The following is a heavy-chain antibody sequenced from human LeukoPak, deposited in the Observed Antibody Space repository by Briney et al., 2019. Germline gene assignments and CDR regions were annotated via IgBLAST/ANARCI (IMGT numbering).Heavy chain of an antibody. V-gene: IGHV3-53*01. CDR1: GFTVSSNY. CDR2: IYSGGST. CDR3: AKDQYGGNPQYYFDY. Sequence: PGGSLRLSCAASGFTVSSNYMSWVRQAPGKGLEWVSVIYSGGSTYYAGSVKGRFTISRHNSKNTLYLQMNSLRAEDTAVYYCAKDQYGGNPQYYFDYWGQGTLVTVSS. J-gene: IGHJ4*02. D-gene: IGHD4-23*01.